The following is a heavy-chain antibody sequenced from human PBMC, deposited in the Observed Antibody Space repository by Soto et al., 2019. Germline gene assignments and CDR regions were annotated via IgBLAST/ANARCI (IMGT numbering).Heavy chain of an antibody. CDR3: ARPQYFGEDGALHI. J-gene: IGHJ3*02. V-gene: IGHV4-4*07. CDR1: GGSISDFY. Sequence: QVQLQESGPGLVKPSETLSLICTVSGGSISDFYWSWIRQPAGKGLEWIGRIHTSGSTNINPSLKSRVSLSGDTSRNQLALPLTSVTAADTAAYYCARPQYFGEDGALHIWGQGTVGTVSA. CDR2: IHTSGST. D-gene: IGHD3-10*01.